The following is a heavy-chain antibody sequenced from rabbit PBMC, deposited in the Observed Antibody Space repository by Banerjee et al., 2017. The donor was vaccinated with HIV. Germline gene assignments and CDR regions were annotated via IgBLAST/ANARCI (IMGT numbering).Heavy chain of an antibody. CDR1: GFDLSSYYV. D-gene: IGHD4-2*01. J-gene: IGHJ4*01. Sequence: QEQLEESGGGLVKPEGSLKLSCTASGFDLSSYYVMCWVRQAPGKGLEWIACIYAGSSGSTYYASWAKGRFAISKTSSTTVTLQMASLTAADTATYFCARDRYAGTAHWTYVLNLWGPGTLVTVS. V-gene: IGHV1S45*01. CDR3: ARDRYAGTAHWTYVLNL. CDR2: IYAGSSGST.